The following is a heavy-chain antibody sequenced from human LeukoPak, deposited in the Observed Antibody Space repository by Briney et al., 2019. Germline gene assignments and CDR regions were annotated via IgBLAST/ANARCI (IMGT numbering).Heavy chain of an antibody. J-gene: IGHJ4*02. D-gene: IGHD3-3*01. Sequence: ASVKVSCKASGYTFTSYDINWVRQATGQGLEWMGWMNPNSGNTGYAQKFQGRVTITRNTSISTAYMELSSLRSEDTAVYYCARAATADDFWSGYPFDYWGQGTLVTVSS. CDR1: GYTFTSYD. CDR2: MNPNSGNT. V-gene: IGHV1-8*03. CDR3: ARAATADDFWSGYPFDY.